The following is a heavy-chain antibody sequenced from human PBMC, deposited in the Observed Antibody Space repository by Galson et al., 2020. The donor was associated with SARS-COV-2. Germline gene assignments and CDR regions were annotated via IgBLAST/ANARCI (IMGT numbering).Heavy chain of an antibody. Sequence: GGSLRLSCAASGFTFSNYWMSWVRQAPGKGLEWVANIKQDGSEKYYVDSVKGRFTISRDNAKNSLYLQMNSLRAEDTAVYYCARDSIATPDNYYHYGMDVWGQGTTVTVSS. D-gene: IGHD6-13*01. J-gene: IGHJ6*02. CDR2: IKQDGSEK. CDR3: ARDSIATPDNYYHYGMDV. V-gene: IGHV3-7*03. CDR1: GFTFSNYW.